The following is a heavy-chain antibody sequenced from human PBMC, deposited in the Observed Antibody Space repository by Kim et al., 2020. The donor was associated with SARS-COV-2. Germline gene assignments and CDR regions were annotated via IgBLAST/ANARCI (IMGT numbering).Heavy chain of an antibody. D-gene: IGHD3-22*01. J-gene: IGHJ3*02. CDR3: AREEHDYESSGYGDAFDT. V-gene: IGHV3-21*01. Sequence: VKGRLSISRDNAKNTLYLQMYSLRTEDTAVYYCAREEHDYESSGYGDAFDTWGQGTMVTVSS.